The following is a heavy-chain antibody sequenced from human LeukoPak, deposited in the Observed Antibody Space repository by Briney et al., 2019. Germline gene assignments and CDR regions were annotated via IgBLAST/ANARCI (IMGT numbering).Heavy chain of an antibody. CDR3: ARNEGQQLSRSWFDP. Sequence: SETLSLTCTVSGGSISSYYWSWLRQSPGKGLEWIGYIYYSGSTNYNPSLQSRVTISVDTSKNQFSLKLSSVTAADTAVYYYARNEGQQLSRSWFDPWGQGTLVTVSS. J-gene: IGHJ5*02. CDR1: GGSISSYY. D-gene: IGHD6-13*01. V-gene: IGHV4-59*12. CDR2: IYYSGST.